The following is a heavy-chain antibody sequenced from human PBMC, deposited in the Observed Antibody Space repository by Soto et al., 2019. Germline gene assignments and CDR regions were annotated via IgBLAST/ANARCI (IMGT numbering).Heavy chain of an antibody. CDR1: GFTFSSYA. CDR3: AKDRSPVWDYYDSSGHPFDY. J-gene: IGHJ4*02. D-gene: IGHD3-22*01. V-gene: IGHV3-23*01. CDR2: ISGSGGST. Sequence: GGSLRLSCAASGFTFSSYAMSWVRQAPGKGLEWVSAISGSGGSTYYADSVKGRFTISRDNSKNTLYLQMNSLRAEDTAVYYCAKDRSPVWDYYDSSGHPFDYWGQGTLVTVSS.